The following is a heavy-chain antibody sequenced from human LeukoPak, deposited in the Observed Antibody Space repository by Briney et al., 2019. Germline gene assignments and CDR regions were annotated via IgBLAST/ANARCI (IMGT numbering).Heavy chain of an antibody. CDR1: GYTFTGYY. Sequence: SCKASGYTFTGYYMHWVRQAPGKGLEWVAVISYDGSNKYYADSVKGRFTISRDNSKNTLYLQMDSLRAEDTAVYYCARGSRKGSSWYYFYGMDVWGQGTTVTVSS. J-gene: IGHJ6*02. CDR2: ISYDGSNK. CDR3: ARGSRKGSSWYYFYGMDV. D-gene: IGHD6-13*01. V-gene: IGHV3-30-3*01.